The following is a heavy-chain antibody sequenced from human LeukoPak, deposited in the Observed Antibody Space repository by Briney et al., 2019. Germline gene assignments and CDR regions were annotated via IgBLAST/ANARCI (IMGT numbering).Heavy chain of an antibody. D-gene: IGHD1-26*01. V-gene: IGHV3-30*02. CDR3: AKDFQWGLDY. CDR2: IRQDGTDK. J-gene: IGHJ4*02. CDR1: GFTFSKNG. Sequence: GGSLRLSCAASGFTFSKNGMHWVRQAPGKGLEWVAYIRQDGTDKYYADSVKGRFTISRDIRKNMLYLQMNSLRVEETAVYYCAKDFQWGLDYWGQGTTVTVSS.